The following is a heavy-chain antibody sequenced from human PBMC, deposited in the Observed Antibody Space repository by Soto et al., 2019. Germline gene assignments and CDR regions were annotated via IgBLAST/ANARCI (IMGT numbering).Heavy chain of an antibody. CDR2: ISGYNGDT. CDR1: GYTFTRYG. D-gene: IGHD2-8*01. J-gene: IGHJ6*02. V-gene: IGHV1-18*01. Sequence: QGQLVQSGAEVKKPGASVKVSCKASGYTFTRYGISWVRQAPGQGLEWMGWISGYNGDTKYAQKFQGRVTMTIDTSTTTAFMELRSLTSDDTAVYYCAKNGQPLYYYYGLDVWGQWTTVTVSS. CDR3: AKNGQPLYYYYGLDV.